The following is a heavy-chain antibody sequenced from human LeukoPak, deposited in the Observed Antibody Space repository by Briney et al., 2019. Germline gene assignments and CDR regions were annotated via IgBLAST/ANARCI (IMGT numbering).Heavy chain of an antibody. CDR2: IRRDGNNK. Sequence: GGSLRLSCAVSGFTFNSYGMHWVRQAPGKGLEWVTFIRRDGNNKNYADSVKGRFTISRDDSKNTLYLQINSLRPEDTAAYYCAKVVSGYCATTSCPPDFWGQGTLVTVSS. J-gene: IGHJ4*02. V-gene: IGHV3-30*02. CDR1: GFTFNSYG. D-gene: IGHD2-2*01. CDR3: AKVVSGYCATTSCPPDF.